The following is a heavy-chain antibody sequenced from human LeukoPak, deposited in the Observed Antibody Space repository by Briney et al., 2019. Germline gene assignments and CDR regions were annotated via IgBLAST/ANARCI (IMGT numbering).Heavy chain of an antibody. D-gene: IGHD2-2*01. J-gene: IGHJ5*02. V-gene: IGHV1-2*02. CDR1: GYTFTGYY. CDR3: ARVHCSSTSCYLNWFDP. Sequence: ASVTVSCKASGYTFTGYYMHWVRQAPGQGLEGMGWINPNSGGTNYAQKFQGRVTITRNTSISTAYMELSSLRSEDTAVYYCARVHCSSTSCYLNWFDPWGQGTLVTVSS. CDR2: INPNSGGT.